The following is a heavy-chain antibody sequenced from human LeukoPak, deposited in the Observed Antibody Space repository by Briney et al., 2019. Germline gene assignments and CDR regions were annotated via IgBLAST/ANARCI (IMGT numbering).Heavy chain of an antibody. CDR3: ARDGIAAAGTKYFDY. Sequence: GGSLRLSCAASGFTFSSYSMNWVRQAPGKGLEWVSSISSSSSYIYYADSVKGRFTISRDNAKNSLYLQMNSLRAEDAAVYYCARDGIAAAGTKYFDYWGQGTLVTVSS. CDR1: GFTFSSYS. J-gene: IGHJ4*02. V-gene: IGHV3-21*01. CDR2: ISSSSSYI. D-gene: IGHD6-13*01.